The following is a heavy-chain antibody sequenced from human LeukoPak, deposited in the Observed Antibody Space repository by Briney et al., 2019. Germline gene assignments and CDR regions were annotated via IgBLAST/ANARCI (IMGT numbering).Heavy chain of an antibody. CDR1: GFTFNHCYL. Sequence: WGSLCLSCPGSGFTFNHCYLWGWSRDPPGEGAEWIGSIYHSGSTYYNPSLKSRVTISVDTSKNQFSLKLSSVTAADTAVYYCARELYTAMVDYWGQGTLVTVSS. J-gene: IGHJ4*02. V-gene: IGHV4-38-2*02. CDR3: ARELYTAMVDY. D-gene: IGHD5-18*01. CDR2: IYHSGST.